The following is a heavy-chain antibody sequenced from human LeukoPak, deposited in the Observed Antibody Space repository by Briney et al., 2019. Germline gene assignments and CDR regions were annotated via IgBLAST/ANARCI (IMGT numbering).Heavy chain of an antibody. J-gene: IGHJ4*02. V-gene: IGHV3-7*01. CDR1: GLSISNSW. CDR2: IKEDGSAK. CDR3: ATAVDAPAGPD. D-gene: IGHD6-13*01. Sequence: GGSLRLPCEASGLSISNSWMAWVRQAPGKGLEWVANIKEDGSAKFYVESVKGRFTISRDNAKNSLSLQTNSLRVEDTAVYYCATAVDAPAGPDWGQGTLVTVSS.